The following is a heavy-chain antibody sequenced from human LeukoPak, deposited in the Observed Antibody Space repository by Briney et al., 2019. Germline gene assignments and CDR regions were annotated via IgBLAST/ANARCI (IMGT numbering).Heavy chain of an antibody. CDR1: EFTFSSYD. V-gene: IGHV3-13*01. J-gene: IGHJ4*02. CDR3: ASWGEGALDN. CDR2: IDTAGYT. D-gene: IGHD1-26*01. Sequence: GGSLRLSCAASEFTFSSYDMHWVRQGTGKGLEWVSAIDTAGYTYYPGSVKGRFTISRENAKNSLYLQMNSLRVEDTGVYYCASWGEGALDNWGQGTLVTVSS.